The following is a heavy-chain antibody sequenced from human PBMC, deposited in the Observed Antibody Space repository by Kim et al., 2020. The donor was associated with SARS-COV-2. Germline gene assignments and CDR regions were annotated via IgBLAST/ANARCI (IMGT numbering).Heavy chain of an antibody. D-gene: IGHD1-20*01. CDR3: ARAHNWNYYYYGMDV. Sequence: SETLSLTCAVSGGSISSGGYSWSWIRQPPGKGLEWIGYIYHSGSTYYNPSLKSRVTISVDRSKNQFSLKLSSVTAADTAVYYCARAHNWNYYYYGMDVWGQGTTVTVSS. CDR2: IYHSGST. J-gene: IGHJ6*02. V-gene: IGHV4-30-2*01. CDR1: GGSISSGGYS.